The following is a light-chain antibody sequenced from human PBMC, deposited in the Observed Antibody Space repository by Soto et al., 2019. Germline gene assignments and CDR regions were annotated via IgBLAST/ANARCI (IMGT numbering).Light chain of an antibody. CDR1: NIGSKS. V-gene: IGLV3-21*04. Sequence: VLTQPPSVSVAPGKTARITCGGNNIGSKSVHWYQQKPGQAPVLVIYYDSDRPSGIPERFSGSNSGNTATLTISRVEAGDEADYYCQVWDSSSDHPVVFGGGTKVTVL. CDR2: YDS. CDR3: QVWDSSSDHPVV. J-gene: IGLJ2*01.